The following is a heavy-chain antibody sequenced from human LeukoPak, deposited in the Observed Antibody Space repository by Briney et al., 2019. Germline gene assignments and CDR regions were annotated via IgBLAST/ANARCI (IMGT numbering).Heavy chain of an antibody. CDR2: INPSGGST. J-gene: IGHJ4*02. CDR3: ARAGSQLLSDY. D-gene: IGHD2-2*01. V-gene: IGHV1-46*01. Sequence: ASVKVSCKASGYTFTSYYMHWVQQAPGQGLEWMGIINPSGGSTSYAQKFQGRVTMTRDTSTSTVYMELSSLRSEDTAVYYCARAGSQLLSDYWGQGTLVTVSS. CDR1: GYTFTSYY.